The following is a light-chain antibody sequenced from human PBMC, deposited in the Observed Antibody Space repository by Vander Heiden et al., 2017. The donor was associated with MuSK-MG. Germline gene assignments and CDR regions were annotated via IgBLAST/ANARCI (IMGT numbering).Light chain of an antibody. CDR1: GGVNGY. Sequence: DIQMTQSPYSLSASVGDRVTNTCRPSGGVNGYVNWYQQRPGKAPRVLIHAASGLQSGVPSRFSGSGSGTDFTLTIATLQPEDVATYYCQQSFSFPLTFGQGTKVEIK. V-gene: IGKV1-39*01. J-gene: IGKJ2*01. CDR3: QQSFSFPLT. CDR2: AAS.